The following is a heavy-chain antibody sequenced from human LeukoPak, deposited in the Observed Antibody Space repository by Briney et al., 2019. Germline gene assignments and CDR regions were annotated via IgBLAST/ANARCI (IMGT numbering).Heavy chain of an antibody. D-gene: IGHD6-13*01. CDR2: IYYSGST. Sequence: SETLSLTCTASGGSISSYYWSWIRQPPGKGLEWIGYIYYSGSTNYNPSLKSRVTISVDTSKNQFSLKLSSVTAADTAVYYCARVPRQQLVYFDYWGQGTLVTVSS. J-gene: IGHJ4*02. CDR1: GGSISSYY. CDR3: ARVPRQQLVYFDY. V-gene: IGHV4-59*01.